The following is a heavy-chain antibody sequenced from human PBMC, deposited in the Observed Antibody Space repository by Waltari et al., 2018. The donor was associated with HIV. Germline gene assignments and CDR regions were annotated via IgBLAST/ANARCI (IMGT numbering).Heavy chain of an antibody. D-gene: IGHD6-19*01. CDR3: AVAVGTPSDF. CDR1: VSSLTEAS. J-gene: IGHJ4*02. CDR2: FDPEEDET. Sequence: QVQRVQPGTEVKKPGASVKVSCKVSVSSLTEASIPWVRQAPGKGFEWRGGFDPEEDETIYAQKFQGRVTMTEDTSSGTAYMELSSLISEDTALYYCAVAVGTPSDFWGKGTQVLVSS. V-gene: IGHV1-24*01.